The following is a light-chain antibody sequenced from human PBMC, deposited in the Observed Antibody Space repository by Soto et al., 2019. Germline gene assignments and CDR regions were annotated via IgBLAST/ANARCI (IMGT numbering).Light chain of an antibody. J-gene: IGKJ1*01. V-gene: IGKV1-5*02. CDR3: LQYNGYSGT. CDR2: VAS. Sequence: DIQMTQSPSTLSASVETPSPTICRPGKRISPWLAWYQHKPGEAPRLLIFVASNLESGVPSRFSGSGSGTDFTLTISSLQPDDFATYYCLQYNGYSGTFGQGTKVENK. CDR1: KRISPW.